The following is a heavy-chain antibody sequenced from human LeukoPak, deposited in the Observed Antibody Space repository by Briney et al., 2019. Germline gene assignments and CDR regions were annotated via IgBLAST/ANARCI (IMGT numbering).Heavy chain of an antibody. D-gene: IGHD3-16*01. CDR1: GGSISSYY. J-gene: IGHJ4*02. CDR2: IYDSGST. CDR3: ARGFVGVPYYFDY. Sequence: PSETLSLTCTVSGGSISSYYWSWIRQPPGKGLEWSGDIYDSGSTNYNPSLKSRGTISVDTSKNQYSLKLSSVTAADTAVYYCARGFVGVPYYFDYWGQGTLVTVSS. V-gene: IGHV4-59*01.